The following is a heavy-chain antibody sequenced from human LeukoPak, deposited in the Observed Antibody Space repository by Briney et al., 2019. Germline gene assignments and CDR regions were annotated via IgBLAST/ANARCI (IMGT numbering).Heavy chain of an antibody. J-gene: IGHJ4*02. CDR3: AKAYYYDSSGYYPADY. D-gene: IGHD3-22*01. V-gene: IGHV3-30*18. CDR2: ILYDGSNK. CDR1: GFSFSSYG. Sequence: GESLMISCAASGFSFSSYGMHWVRQAPGKGLEWVAVILYDGSNKYYADSVKGRFTISRDNSKNTLYLQMNSLRAEDTAVYFCAKAYYYDSSGYYPADYWGQGTLVTVSS.